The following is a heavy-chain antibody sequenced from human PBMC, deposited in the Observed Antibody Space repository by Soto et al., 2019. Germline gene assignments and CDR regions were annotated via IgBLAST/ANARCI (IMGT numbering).Heavy chain of an antibody. J-gene: IGHJ3*02. V-gene: IGHV3-30*03. CDR1: GFSFSNSD. Sequence: QVYLEESGGGVVQPGRSLRLSCVASGFSFSNSDIHWVRQAPGKGLKWLAHISIDGSRKYYADSVKGRFTVSRENSKNTLYLQINSLGPEEAALYYCTRGPTHGAFDIWGQGTMVTVSS. CDR2: ISIDGSRK. CDR3: TRGPTHGAFDI.